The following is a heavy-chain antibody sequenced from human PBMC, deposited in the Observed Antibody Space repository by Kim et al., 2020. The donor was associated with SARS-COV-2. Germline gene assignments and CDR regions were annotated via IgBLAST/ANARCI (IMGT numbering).Heavy chain of an antibody. CDR3: ARAEQLAAPYFDY. CDR2: IYSGGST. D-gene: IGHD6-6*01. V-gene: IGHV3-66*01. CDR1: GFTVSSNY. J-gene: IGHJ4*02. Sequence: GGSLRLSCAASGFTVSSNYMSWVRQAPGKGLEWVSVIYSGGSTYYADSVKGRFTISRDNSKNTLYLQMNSLRAEDTAVYYCARAEQLAAPYFDYWGQGTLVTVSS.